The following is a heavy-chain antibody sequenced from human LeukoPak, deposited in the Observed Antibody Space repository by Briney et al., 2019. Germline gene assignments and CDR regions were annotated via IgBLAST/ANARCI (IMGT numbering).Heavy chain of an antibody. CDR2: IIPIFGTA. V-gene: IGHV1-69*13. D-gene: IGHD2-2*01. CDR1: GGTFSSYA. J-gene: IGHJ3*02. CDR3: ASPARYCSSTSCPDDAFDI. Sequence: ASVKVSCKASGGTFSSYAISWVRQAPGQGLEWMGGIIPIFGTANYAQKFQGRVTITADESTSTAYMELSSLRSEDTAVYYCASPARYCSSTSCPDDAFDIWGQGTMVTVSS.